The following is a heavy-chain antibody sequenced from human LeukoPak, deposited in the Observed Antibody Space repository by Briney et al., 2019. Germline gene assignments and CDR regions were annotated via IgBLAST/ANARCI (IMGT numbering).Heavy chain of an antibody. CDR2: INHSGST. D-gene: IGHD6-13*01. J-gene: IGHJ4*02. CDR3: ARGGPYSSSWTGPPLYFDY. V-gene: IGHV4-34*01. CDR1: GVSFSGYY. Sequence: SESLSLTCAVYGVSFSGYYWSWMRQPPGKGLEWIGEINHSGSTNYNPSLKSRVTISVDTSKNQFSLKLSSVTAADTAVYYCARGGPYSSSWTGPPLYFDYWGQGTLVTVSS.